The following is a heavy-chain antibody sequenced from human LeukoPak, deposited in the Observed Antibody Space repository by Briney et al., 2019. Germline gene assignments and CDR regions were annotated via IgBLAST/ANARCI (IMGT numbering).Heavy chain of an antibody. J-gene: IGHJ4*02. D-gene: IGHD3-10*01. CDR1: GFTFSSYG. Sequence: GGSLRLSCAASGFTFSSYGMSWVRQAPGKGLEWVSAISGSGGSTYYADSVKGRFTISRDNSKNTLYLQMNSLRAEDTAVYYCAKVPYYYGSGSYFSYWGQGTLVTVSS. CDR2: ISGSGGST. CDR3: AKVPYYYGSGSYFSY. V-gene: IGHV3-23*01.